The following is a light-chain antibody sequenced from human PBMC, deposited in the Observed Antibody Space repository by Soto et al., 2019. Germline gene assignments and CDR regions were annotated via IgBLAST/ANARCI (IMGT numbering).Light chain of an antibody. V-gene: IGKV3-20*01. J-gene: IGKJ1*01. CDR3: QQYGSSPTP. Sequence: IVLTQSPGTLSLSPGERTTLSCRASQSISRYLAWYQQKPGQGPRLLIYGASSRATGTPDRFSGSGSGTDFTLTINRLEPEDFAVYYCQQYGSSPTPFGQGTKVDIK. CDR2: GAS. CDR1: QSISRY.